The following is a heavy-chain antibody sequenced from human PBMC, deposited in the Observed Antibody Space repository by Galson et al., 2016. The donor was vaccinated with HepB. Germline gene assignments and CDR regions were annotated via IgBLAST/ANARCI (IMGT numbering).Heavy chain of an antibody. CDR1: GFTFTRSA. V-gene: IGHV1-58*01. D-gene: IGHD3-9*01. Sequence: SVKVSCKASGFTFTRSAVQWVRQARGQRLEWIGWIVVDSGSTNYAQRFQERVTIIRDLSTSTAYMELSSLRSEDKAVYYCAALGPDFDWSYEAFDIWGQGTMVT. CDR3: AALGPDFDWSYEAFDI. J-gene: IGHJ3*02. CDR2: IVVDSGST.